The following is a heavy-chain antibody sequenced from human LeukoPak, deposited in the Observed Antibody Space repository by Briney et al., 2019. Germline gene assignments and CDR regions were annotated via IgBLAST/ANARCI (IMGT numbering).Heavy chain of an antibody. CDR3: AKGTIFGVVIMYDYFDY. CDR2: ISGSGGST. J-gene: IGHJ4*02. Sequence: GGSPRLSCAASGFTFSSYAMSWVRQAPGKGLEWVSAISGSGGSTYYADSVKGRFTISRDNSKNTLYLQMNSLRAEDTAVYYCAKGTIFGVVIMYDYFDYWGQGTLVTVSS. V-gene: IGHV3-23*01. D-gene: IGHD3-3*01. CDR1: GFTFSSYA.